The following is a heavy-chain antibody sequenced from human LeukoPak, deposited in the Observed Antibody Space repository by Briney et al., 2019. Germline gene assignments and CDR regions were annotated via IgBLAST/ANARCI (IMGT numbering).Heavy chain of an antibody. CDR1: GGSISSGNW. V-gene: IGHV4-4*02. D-gene: IGHD2-15*01. CDR3: ARDSGSNFDY. J-gene: IGHJ4*02. CDR2: IYHSGST. Sequence: PSQTLSLTCAVSGGSISSGNWWSWVRQPPGKGLEWIGEIYHSGSTNYNPSLKSRVTMSLDTSKNQFSLKLSSVTAADTAVYHCARDSGSNFDYWGQGTLVTVSS.